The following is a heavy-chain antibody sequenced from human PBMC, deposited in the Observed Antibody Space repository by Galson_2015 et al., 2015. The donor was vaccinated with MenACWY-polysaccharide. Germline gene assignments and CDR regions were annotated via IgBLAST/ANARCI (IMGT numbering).Heavy chain of an antibody. Sequence: SLRLSCAVSGFTFNTYNMNWVRQAPGKGLEWVSYITTSSSAIYYADSVKGQFTISRDNAKNSLYLPMNSLRAEETAVSYCARGGGSSGWFSDYWVQGTLVAVSS. D-gene: IGHD6-19*01. J-gene: IGHJ4*02. CDR1: GFTFNTYN. CDR3: ARGGGSSGWFSDY. CDR2: ITTSSSAI. V-gene: IGHV3-48*01.